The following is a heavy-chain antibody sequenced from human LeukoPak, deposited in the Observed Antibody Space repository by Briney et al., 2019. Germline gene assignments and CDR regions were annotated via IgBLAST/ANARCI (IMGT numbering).Heavy chain of an antibody. CDR3: ARAIVGAPPFGDY. Sequence: PGGSLRLSCAASGFTFSSFEMNWVRQAPGKGLEWLGYISSGGSSRFYADSVKGRFTISRDNAKNSLYLQMNSLRPEDTAVYYCARAIVGAPPFGDYWGQGTLVTVSS. V-gene: IGHV3-48*03. D-gene: IGHD1-26*01. J-gene: IGHJ4*02. CDR2: ISSGGSSR. CDR1: GFTFSSFE.